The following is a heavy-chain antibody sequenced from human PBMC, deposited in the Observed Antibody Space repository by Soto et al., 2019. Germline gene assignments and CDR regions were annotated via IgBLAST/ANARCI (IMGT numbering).Heavy chain of an antibody. J-gene: IGHJ4*02. D-gene: IGHD2-15*01. V-gene: IGHV3-23*01. Sequence: LRLSCAASGFTFSSYAMSWVRQAPGKGLEWVSAISGSGGSTYYADSVKGRFTISRDNSKNTLYLQMNSLRAEDTAVYYCISHSPEDMIRTWGQGTLVTVSP. CDR3: ISHSPEDMIRT. CDR1: GFTFSSYA. CDR2: ISGSGGST.